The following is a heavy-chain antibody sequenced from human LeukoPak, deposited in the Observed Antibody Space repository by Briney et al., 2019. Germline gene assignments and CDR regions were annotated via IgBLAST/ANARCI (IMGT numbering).Heavy chain of an antibody. Sequence: GGSLRLSCAAAGFTFSNYWMSWVRQAPGKGLEWVSYISSSGSTIYYADSVKGRFTISRDNAKNSLYLQMNSLRAEDTAVYYCARVPRTIFGVVIHFDYWGQGTLVTVSS. D-gene: IGHD3-3*01. CDR1: GFTFSNYW. J-gene: IGHJ4*02. CDR2: ISSSGSTI. CDR3: ARVPRTIFGVVIHFDY. V-gene: IGHV3-11*01.